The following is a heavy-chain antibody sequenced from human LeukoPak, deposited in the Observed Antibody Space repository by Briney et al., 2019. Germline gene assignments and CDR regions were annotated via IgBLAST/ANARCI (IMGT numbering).Heavy chain of an antibody. CDR3: ARERGDGYNWGLYYYYMDV. CDR1: GYSISSGYY. J-gene: IGHJ6*03. V-gene: IGHV4-38-2*02. D-gene: IGHD5-24*01. Sequence: SETLSLTCTVSGYSISSGYYWGWIRQPPGKGLEWIGSIYHSGSTYYNPSLKSRVTISVDTSKNQFSLKLSSVTAADTAVYYCARERGDGYNWGLYYYYMDVWGKGTTVTISS. CDR2: IYHSGST.